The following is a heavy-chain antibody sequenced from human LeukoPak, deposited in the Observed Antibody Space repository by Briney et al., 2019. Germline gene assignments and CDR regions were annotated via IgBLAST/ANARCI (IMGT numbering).Heavy chain of an antibody. CDR3: ARDHDYGGY. CDR2: IKQDGSGK. J-gene: IGHJ4*02. V-gene: IGHV3-7*01. CDR1: GFTFSHYW. Sequence: QPGGSLRLSCSASGFTFSHYWMSWVRQAPGKGLEWVANIKQDGSGKYYVDSVKGRFTISRDNAKNSLYLQMNSLRAEDTAVYYCARDHDYGGYWGQGTLVTVSS.